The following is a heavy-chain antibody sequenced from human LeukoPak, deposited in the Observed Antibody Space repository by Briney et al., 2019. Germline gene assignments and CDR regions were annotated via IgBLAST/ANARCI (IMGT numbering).Heavy chain of an antibody. CDR1: GDSMRGYY. V-gene: IGHV4-59*08. J-gene: IGHJ5*02. D-gene: IGHD3-22*01. Sequence: PSETPSLICAVSGDSMRGYYWSWIRQPPGEALEWIGYVYYSGSTDYNPSLKSRVTMSVDTSKSQFSLMLTSVTAADTAVYYCARHLYYYDDIDLWGQGTLVTVSS. CDR2: VYYSGST. CDR3: ARHLYYYDDIDL.